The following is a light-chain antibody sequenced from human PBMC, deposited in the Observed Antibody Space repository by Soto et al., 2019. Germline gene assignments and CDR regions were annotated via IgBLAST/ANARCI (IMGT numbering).Light chain of an antibody. J-gene: IGLJ1*01. V-gene: IGLV2-23*01. CDR2: EDF. CDR1: SSDVGNYNL. Sequence: QSALTQPASVSGSPGQSITISCAGTSSDVGNYNLVSWFQQHQGKAPKLMIYEDFKRSSGVSNRVSDSKSGNTVSLSISGTQAEDDAYYYCCSYAGRNTYVFGAGTKLSVL. CDR3: CSYAGRNTYV.